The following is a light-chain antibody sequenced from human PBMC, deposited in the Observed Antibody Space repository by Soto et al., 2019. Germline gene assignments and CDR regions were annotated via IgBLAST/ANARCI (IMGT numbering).Light chain of an antibody. CDR1: QRVSSN. CDR2: GAS. J-gene: IGKJ2*01. CDR3: QQYNNWPPYT. Sequence: EIVMTQSPVTLSVSPGERATLSCRAIQRVSSNVAWYQQKPGQAPRLLIYGASTRATGIPARFSGSGSETEFTLTISSLQSEDFAVYYCQQYNNWPPYTFGQGTKVDIK. V-gene: IGKV3-15*01.